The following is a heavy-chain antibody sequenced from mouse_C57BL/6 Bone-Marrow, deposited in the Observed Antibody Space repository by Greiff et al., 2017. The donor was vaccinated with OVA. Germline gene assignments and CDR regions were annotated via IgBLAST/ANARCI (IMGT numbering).Heavy chain of an antibody. CDR1: GSTFSDYY. Sequence: EVKLVESEGGLVQPGSSMKLSCTASGSTFSDYYLSWFRQVPEKGLEWVANINYDGSSTYYLDSLKSRFIISRDNAKNILYLQMSSLKSEDTATYYCARDGGGSGYPYYFDHWGQGTTLTVSS. J-gene: IGHJ2*01. V-gene: IGHV5-16*01. CDR3: ARDGGGSGYPYYFDH. D-gene: IGHD3-2*02. CDR2: INYDGSST.